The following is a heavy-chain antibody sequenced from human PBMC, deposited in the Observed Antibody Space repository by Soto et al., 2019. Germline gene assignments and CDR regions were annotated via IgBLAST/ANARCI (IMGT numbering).Heavy chain of an antibody. J-gene: IGHJ5*02. Sequence: SVKLDCKASGYTFTGYYMHWVRQAPGQGLEWMGWINPNSGGTNYAQKFQGRVTMTRDTSISTAYMELSRLRSDDTAVYYCVRDLAGPPYCSDPCGQGPLVTLS. V-gene: IGHV1-2*02. CDR3: VRDLAGPPYCSDP. CDR1: GYTFTGYY. CDR2: INPNSGGT.